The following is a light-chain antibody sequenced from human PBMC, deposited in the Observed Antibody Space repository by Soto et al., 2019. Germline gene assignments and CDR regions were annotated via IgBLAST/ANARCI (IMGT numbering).Light chain of an antibody. CDR2: GAS. CDR1: QSVSSSY. Sequence: EIVLTQSPGTLSLSPGERATLSCRASQSVSSSYLAWYQQKPGQAPRLLIYGASSRTTGIPDRMSGSGSGTDLTLTISRLEPEDFAVYYCQQYGSSSWTFGQGTKVEIK. J-gene: IGKJ1*01. V-gene: IGKV3-20*01. CDR3: QQYGSSSWT.